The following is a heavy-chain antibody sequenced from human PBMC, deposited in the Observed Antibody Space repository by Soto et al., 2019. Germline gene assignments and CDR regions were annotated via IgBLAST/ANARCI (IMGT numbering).Heavy chain of an antibody. D-gene: IGHD1-1*01. Sequence: EVQLLESGGGLVQPGGSLRVSCAVSGFTFRSDAMSWVRQAPGKGLEWVSGISGHAGATYYTDSVKGRFTISRDNSKNTLFLQKNRLRAEDTAIYYCAKDWATIGIRGWFDSWGQGTLVSVSS. CDR1: GFTFRSDA. CDR3: AKDWATIGIRGWFDS. CDR2: ISGHAGAT. V-gene: IGHV3-23*01. J-gene: IGHJ5*01.